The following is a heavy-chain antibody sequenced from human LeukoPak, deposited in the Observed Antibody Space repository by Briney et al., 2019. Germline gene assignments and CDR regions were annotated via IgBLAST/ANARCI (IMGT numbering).Heavy chain of an antibody. V-gene: IGHV1-69*05. CDR3: ARHTGSGSYYNRFINWFDP. CDR2: IIPIFGTA. D-gene: IGHD3-10*01. Sequence: ASVKVSCKASGGTFSSYAISWVRQAPGQGLEWMGGIIPIFGTANYAQKFQGRVTITTDESTSTAYMELSSLRSEDTAVYYCARHTGSGSYYNRFINWFDPWGQGTLVTVSS. CDR1: GGTFSSYA. J-gene: IGHJ5*02.